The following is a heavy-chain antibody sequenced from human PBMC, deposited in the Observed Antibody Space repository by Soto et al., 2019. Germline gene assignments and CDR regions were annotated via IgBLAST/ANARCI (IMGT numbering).Heavy chain of an antibody. CDR2: TYYRSRWYN. J-gene: IGHJ6*03. CDR1: GDSISSNSAS. D-gene: IGHD1-7*01. Sequence: SQTLTLTCAISGDSISSNSASWNWIRLSPSRGLEWLARTYYRSRWYNDYAVSVRSRITVNPDTSKNQFSLQLTSVTPEDTAVYYCAGTTSHQWYYMDVWGKGTTVTVSS. V-gene: IGHV6-1*01. CDR3: AGTTSHQWYYMDV.